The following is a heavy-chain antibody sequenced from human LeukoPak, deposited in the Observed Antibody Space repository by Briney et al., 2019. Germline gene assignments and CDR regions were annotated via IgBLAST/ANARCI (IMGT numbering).Heavy chain of an antibody. CDR1: GYTFTGYY. CDR2: INPNSGGT. J-gene: IGHJ3*02. CDR3: ARSYYYDSSGYSDAFDI. Sequence: GASVKVSCKASGYTFTGYYMHWVRQAPGQGLEWMGWINPNSGGTNYAQKFQGRVTMTRGTSISTAYMELSRLRSDDTAVYYCARSYYYDSSGYSDAFDIWGQGTMVTVSS. V-gene: IGHV1-2*02. D-gene: IGHD3-22*01.